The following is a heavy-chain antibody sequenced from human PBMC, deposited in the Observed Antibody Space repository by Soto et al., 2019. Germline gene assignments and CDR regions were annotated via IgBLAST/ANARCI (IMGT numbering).Heavy chain of an antibody. CDR3: ARSAIVLMVYASDRACDI. V-gene: IGHV4-34*01. J-gene: IGHJ3*02. Sequence: SETLSLTCAVYGGSFSGYYWSWIRQPPGKGLEWIGEITHSGSTNYNPSIKSRVNISVDTSKNQFSLKLSSVTAADTAVYYCARSAIVLMVYASDRACDICGQGTMVTASS. CDR2: ITHSGST. CDR1: GGSFSGYY. D-gene: IGHD2-8*01.